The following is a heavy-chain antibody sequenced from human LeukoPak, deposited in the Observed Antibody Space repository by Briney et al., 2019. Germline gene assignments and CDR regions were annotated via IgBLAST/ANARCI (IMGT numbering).Heavy chain of an antibody. V-gene: IGHV4-59*01. J-gene: IGHJ4*02. Sequence: PSETLSLTCTVSGGSISSYYWNWIRQPPGKGLEWIGYIFSSGSTNYNPSLRSRVTISVDTSKNQSSLKLSSVTAADTAVYYCARGPYYFDYWGQGTLVTVSS. CDR1: GGSISSYY. CDR3: ARGPYYFDY. CDR2: IFSSGST.